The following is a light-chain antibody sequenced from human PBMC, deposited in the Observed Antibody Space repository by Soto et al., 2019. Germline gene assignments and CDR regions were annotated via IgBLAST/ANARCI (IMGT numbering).Light chain of an antibody. CDR1: SSDIESHT. CDR3: ATWDDSRKGV. CDR2: TNN. J-gene: IGLJ1*01. Sequence: HSVLTQPPSASGTPGQRITISCSGSSSDIESHTVNWYQQVPGKAPKLLINTNNQRPSGVPARFSGSKSGASASLAISGLQSEDEATYYCATWDDSRKGVFGTGTKVTV. V-gene: IGLV1-44*01.